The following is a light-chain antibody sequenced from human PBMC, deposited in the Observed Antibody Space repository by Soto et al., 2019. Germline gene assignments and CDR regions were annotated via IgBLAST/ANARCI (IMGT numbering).Light chain of an antibody. J-gene: IGKJ1*01. Sequence: IVMTQSPGTLSLSPGERATLSCRASQTVSSNLIAWYQQKPGQAPRLLIYGASSRATGIPHRVSGSGSGTDFTLTTSRLEPEDLPVDYCQHYDSSTGTFNQGAKVDIK. CDR1: QTVSSNL. CDR3: QHYDSSTGT. CDR2: GAS. V-gene: IGKV3-20*01.